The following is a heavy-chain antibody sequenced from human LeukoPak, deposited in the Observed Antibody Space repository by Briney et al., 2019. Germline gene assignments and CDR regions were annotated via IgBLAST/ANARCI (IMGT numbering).Heavy chain of an antibody. CDR2: IYTSGST. CDR3: AREIQLWSQFDY. D-gene: IGHD5-18*01. Sequence: SETLSLTCTVSGGSISSYYWSWIRQPAGKGLEWIGRIYTSGSTNYNPSLKSRVTMSVDTSKNQFSLKLSSVTAADTVVYYCAREIQLWSQFDYWGQGTLVTVSS. V-gene: IGHV4-4*07. J-gene: IGHJ4*02. CDR1: GGSISSYY.